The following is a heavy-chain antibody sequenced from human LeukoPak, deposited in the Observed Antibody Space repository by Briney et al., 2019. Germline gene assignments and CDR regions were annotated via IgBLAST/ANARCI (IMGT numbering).Heavy chain of an antibody. CDR1: GFTVSSNY. V-gene: IGHV3-66*02. Sequence: GGSLRLSCAASGFTVSSNYMSWVRQAPGKGLEWVSVIYSGGSTYYADSVKGRFTISGDNSKNTLYLQMNSLRAEDTAVYYCARVGGSGGPSEEYYFDYWGQGTLVTVSS. D-gene: IGHD3-16*01. J-gene: IGHJ4*02. CDR3: ARVGGSGGPSEEYYFDY. CDR2: IYSGGST.